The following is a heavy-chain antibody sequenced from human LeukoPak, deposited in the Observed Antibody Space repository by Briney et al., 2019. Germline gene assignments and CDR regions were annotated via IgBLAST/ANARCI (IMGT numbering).Heavy chain of an antibody. J-gene: IGHJ4*02. CDR1: GVTFSSYG. V-gene: IGHV3-33*01. Sequence: GRSLRLSCAASGVTFSSYGMHWVRQAPGSGLESVAVIWYDGSNKYYADSVKGRFTISRDNSKNTLYLQMNSLRAEDTAVYYCARDSRIRLRPNNGSPFDYWGQGTLVTVSS. CDR2: IWYDGSNK. CDR3: ARDSRIRLRPNNGSPFDY. D-gene: IGHD3-10*01.